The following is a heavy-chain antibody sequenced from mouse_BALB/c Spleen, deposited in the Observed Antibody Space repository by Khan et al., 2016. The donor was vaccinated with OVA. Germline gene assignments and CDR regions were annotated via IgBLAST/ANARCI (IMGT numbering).Heavy chain of an antibody. J-gene: IGHJ2*01. Sequence: VELVESGAELARPGASVKMSCKASGYTFTSYTMHWVKKRPGQGLEWIGYINPSSGYTKYNQKFKDKATLTADKSSSTAYMQLSSLTSEDSAVYYCARTHERWGQGTTLTVSS. CDR3: ARTHER. CDR1: GYTFTSYT. CDR2: INPSSGYT. V-gene: IGHV1-4*01.